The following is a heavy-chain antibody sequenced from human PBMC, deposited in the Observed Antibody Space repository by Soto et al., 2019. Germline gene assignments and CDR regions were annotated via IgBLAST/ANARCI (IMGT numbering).Heavy chain of an antibody. CDR1: GFTFSSYA. J-gene: IGHJ4*02. D-gene: IGHD3-9*01. CDR2: ISGSGGST. V-gene: IGHV3-23*01. CDR3: AKDGDILTGGFFDY. Sequence: PGGSLRLSCAASGFTFSSYAISWVRQAPGKGLEWVSAISGSGGSTYYADSVKGRFTISRDNSKNTLYLQMNSLRAEDTAVYYCAKDGDILTGGFFDYWGQGTLVTVSS.